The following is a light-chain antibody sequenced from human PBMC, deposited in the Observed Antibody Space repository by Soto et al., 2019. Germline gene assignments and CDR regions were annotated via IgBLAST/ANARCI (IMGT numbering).Light chain of an antibody. Sequence: DIQMTQSPSTLSASVGDRVTITCRASQSISSWLAWYQQKPGKAPKLLIYDASSLESGVPSRFSGSGSGTEFPLTISSLQPDDFATYYCQQYNSYRTFGQGTKGEIK. CDR2: DAS. V-gene: IGKV1-5*01. CDR1: QSISSW. J-gene: IGKJ1*01. CDR3: QQYNSYRT.